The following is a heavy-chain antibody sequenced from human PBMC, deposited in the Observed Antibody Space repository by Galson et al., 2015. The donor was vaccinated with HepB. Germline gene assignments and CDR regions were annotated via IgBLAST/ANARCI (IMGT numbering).Heavy chain of an antibody. CDR2: IKSKLEGETT. Sequence: SLRLSCAVSGLSFTDASMHWIRQVPGKGLEWVGHIKSKLEGETTDYAAPVKGRFTISGDDSQSTLYLQMISLKTEDTAIYYCYTYYYDARIKSFDLWGLGTQVTVSS. CDR3: YTYYYDARIKSFDL. J-gene: IGHJ4*02. CDR1: GLSFTDAS. D-gene: IGHD3-22*01. V-gene: IGHV3-15*07.